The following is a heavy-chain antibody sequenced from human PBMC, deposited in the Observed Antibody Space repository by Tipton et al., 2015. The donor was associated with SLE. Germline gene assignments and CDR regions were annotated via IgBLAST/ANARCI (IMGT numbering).Heavy chain of an antibody. V-gene: IGHV4-61*01. CDR3: ARGTGDPFDY. CDR1: GYSISIDYY. CDR2: IYYSGST. Sequence: TLSLTCAVSGYSISIDYYWSWIRQPPGKGLEWIGYIYYSGSTNYNPSLKSRVTISVDTSKNQFSLKLSSVTAADTAVYYCARGTGDPFDYWGQGTLVTVSS. J-gene: IGHJ4*02.